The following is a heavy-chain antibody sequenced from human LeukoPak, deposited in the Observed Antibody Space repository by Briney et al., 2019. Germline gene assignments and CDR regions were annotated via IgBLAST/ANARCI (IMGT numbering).Heavy chain of an antibody. CDR1: GGTFSRYA. J-gene: IGHJ6*02. V-gene: IGHV1-69*10. CDR3: ARGKVVPAAISSLYYYYYGMDV. Sequence: GASVKVSCKASGGTFSRYAISWVRQAPGQGLEWKGGVIPILGIANYAQKFQGRVTITADKSTSTAYMELSSLRSEDTAVYYCARGKVVPAAISSLYYYYYGMDVWGQGTTVTVSS. CDR2: VIPILGIA. D-gene: IGHD2-2*01.